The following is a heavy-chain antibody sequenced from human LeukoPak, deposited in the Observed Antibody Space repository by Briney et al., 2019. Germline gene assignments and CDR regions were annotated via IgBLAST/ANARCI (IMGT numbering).Heavy chain of an antibody. CDR1: GFTFSSYA. V-gene: IGHV3-23*01. CDR3: ANLNVYYYDSSGYFDY. CDR2: ISGSGGST. Sequence: GGSLRLSCAASGFTFSSYAMSWVRQAPGKGLEWVSAISGSGGSTYYADSVKGRFTISRDNSKNTLYLQMNSLRAEDTAVYYCANLNVYYYDSSGYFDYWGQGTLVTVSS. D-gene: IGHD3-22*01. J-gene: IGHJ4*02.